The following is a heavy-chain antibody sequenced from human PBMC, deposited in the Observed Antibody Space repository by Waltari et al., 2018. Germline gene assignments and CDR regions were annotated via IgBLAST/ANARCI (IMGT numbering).Heavy chain of an antibody. CDR1: GGSFSGYY. J-gene: IGHJ4*02. D-gene: IGHD2-2*01. V-gene: IGHV4-34*01. Sequence: QVQLQQWGAGLLKPSETLSLTCAVYGGSFSGYYWSWIRQPPGKGLEWIGESNHSGSTNYNPSLKSRVTISVDTSKNQFSLKLSSVTAADTAVYYCALKVRPVVPAAFGYWGQGTLVTVSS. CDR2: SNHSGST. CDR3: ALKVRPVVPAAFGY.